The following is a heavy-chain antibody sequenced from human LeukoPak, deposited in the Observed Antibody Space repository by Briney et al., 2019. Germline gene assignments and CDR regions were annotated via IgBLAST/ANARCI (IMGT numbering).Heavy chain of an antibody. Sequence: ETLSLTCAVYGGSFSGYYWSWVRQAPGKGLEWVSAISGSGGSTYYADSVKGRFTISRDNSKNTLYLQMNSLRAEDTAVYYCAKDYYDSSGYNYWGQGTLVTVSS. J-gene: IGHJ4*02. V-gene: IGHV3-23*01. CDR3: AKDYYDSSGYNY. CDR1: GGSFSGYY. D-gene: IGHD3-22*01. CDR2: ISGSGGST.